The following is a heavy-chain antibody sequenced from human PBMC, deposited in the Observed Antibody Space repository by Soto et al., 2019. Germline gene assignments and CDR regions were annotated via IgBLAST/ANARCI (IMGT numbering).Heavy chain of an antibody. CDR3: ARARQYWRSTSCYLDP. CDR2: IHHSGST. V-gene: IGHV4-4*02. D-gene: IGHD2-2*01. Sequence: LSLTCGVSGDSISSSNWWNWVRQPPGKGLEWIGEIHHSGSTSYNPSLKSRVTISVDKSKNQFSLKLNSVIAADTAVYYCARARQYWRSTSCYLDPWGQGTLGTVSS. J-gene: IGHJ5*02. CDR1: GDSISSSNW.